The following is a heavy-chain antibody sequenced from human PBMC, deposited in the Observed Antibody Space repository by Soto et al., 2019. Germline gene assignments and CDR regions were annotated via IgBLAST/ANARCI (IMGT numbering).Heavy chain of an antibody. D-gene: IGHD3-10*01. J-gene: IGHJ5*02. CDR1: GASIISTYYY. Sequence: SETLSLTCTVSGASIISTYYYWGWIRQPPGKGLEWIGSIYYSGKTYYNASLKSRVTISVDTSKNQFSLQLTSVTAADTAVYYRARPQGSTSMYPWFDPWGPGTLVTVSS. V-gene: IGHV4-39*01. CDR2: IYYSGKT. CDR3: ARPQGSTSMYPWFDP.